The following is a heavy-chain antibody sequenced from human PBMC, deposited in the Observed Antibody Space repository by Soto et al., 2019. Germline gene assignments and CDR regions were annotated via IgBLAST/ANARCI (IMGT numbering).Heavy chain of an antibody. CDR2: IYWDGDR. V-gene: IGHV2-5*02. J-gene: IGHJ5*02. Sequence: QITLKESGPPLLDPTQTLTLTCSFSGFSLTSSGVGVGWLRQAPGKALECLGIIYWDGDRRYNPSLRQRLTITKDTSKNQVVLTMTYMEPVDTATYYCAHRVPYNSYWDVGWSDPWGQGTLVTVS. CDR3: AHRVPYNSYWDVGWSDP. D-gene: IGHD1-20*01. CDR1: GFSLTSSGVG.